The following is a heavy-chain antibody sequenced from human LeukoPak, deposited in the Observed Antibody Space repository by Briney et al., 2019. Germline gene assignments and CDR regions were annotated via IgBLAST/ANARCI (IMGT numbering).Heavy chain of an antibody. Sequence: GASVKVSCKVSGYTLTELSMHWVRQAPGKGLEWMGGFDPEDGETIFAQKFQGRVTMTEDTSTDTAYMELSSLRSEDTAVYYCATGRITMVRGVRNWFDPWGQGTLVTVSS. D-gene: IGHD3-10*01. CDR3: ATGRITMVRGVRNWFDP. CDR1: GYTLTELS. J-gene: IGHJ5*02. V-gene: IGHV1-24*01. CDR2: FDPEDGET.